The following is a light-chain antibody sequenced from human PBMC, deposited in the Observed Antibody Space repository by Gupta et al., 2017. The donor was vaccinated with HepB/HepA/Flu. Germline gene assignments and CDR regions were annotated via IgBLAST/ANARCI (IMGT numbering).Light chain of an antibody. V-gene: IGLV2-14*03. CDR1: SSDVGAYNY. CDR2: DVS. J-gene: IGLJ2*01. CDR3: SSYTNSETRV. Sequence: QSALTQPASVSGSPGQSITISCTGTSSDVGAYNYVSWYQQHPGKAPKVMIYDVSNRPSGVSNRFSGSKSGNTASLTISGIQDEDEADYYCSSYTNSETRVFGGGTKLNIL.